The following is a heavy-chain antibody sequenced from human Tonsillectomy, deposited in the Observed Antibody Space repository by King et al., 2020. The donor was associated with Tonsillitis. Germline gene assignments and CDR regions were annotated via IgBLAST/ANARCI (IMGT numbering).Heavy chain of an antibody. Sequence: VQLVESGGGLVQPGGSLRLSCAASGFTFSTYNMNWVRQAPGKGLEWVSYISSSSSTIYYADSVKGRLTISRDNAKNSLYLQMNSLRDEDTAVYYCARDRFSSSPAPPDAFDIWGQGTMVTVSS. CDR2: ISSSSSTI. J-gene: IGHJ3*02. V-gene: IGHV3-48*02. D-gene: IGHD6-13*01. CDR1: GFTFSTYN. CDR3: ARDRFSSSPAPPDAFDI.